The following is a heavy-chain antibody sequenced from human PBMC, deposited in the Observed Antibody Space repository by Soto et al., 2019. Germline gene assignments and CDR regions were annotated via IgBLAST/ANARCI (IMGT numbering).Heavy chain of an antibody. CDR1: GFTFSTYA. D-gene: IGHD1-20*01. CDR2: ISYEGGTK. CDR3: VRHNWNDETLFDY. Sequence: GGSLRLSCAASGFTFSTYAMHWVRQAPGKGLEWVTVISYEGGTKHYADSVKGRFSVSRDNSKNTVYLQMNSLRGEDTAVYYCVRHNWNDETLFDYWGQGSLVTVSS. V-gene: IGHV3-30-3*01. J-gene: IGHJ4*02.